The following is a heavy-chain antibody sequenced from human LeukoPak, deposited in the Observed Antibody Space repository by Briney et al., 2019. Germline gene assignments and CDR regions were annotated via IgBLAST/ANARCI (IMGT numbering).Heavy chain of an antibody. D-gene: IGHD3-9*01. CDR3: ARGLRYFDWLSYFDY. CDR2: IYYSGST. Sequence: SETLSLTCTVSGGSISSGDYYWSWIRQPPGKGLEWIGYIYYSGSTYYNPSLKSRVTISVDTSKNQFSLKLSSVTAADTAVYYCARGLRYFDWLSYFDYWGQGTLVTVSS. J-gene: IGHJ4*02. CDR1: GGSISSGDYY. V-gene: IGHV4-30-4*01.